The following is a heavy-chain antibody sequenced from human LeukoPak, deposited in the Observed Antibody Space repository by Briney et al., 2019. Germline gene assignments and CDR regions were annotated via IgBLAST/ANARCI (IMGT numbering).Heavy chain of an antibody. V-gene: IGHV4-34*01. D-gene: IGHD1-26*01. Sequence: SETLSLTCAVYGGSFSGYYWSWIRQPPGKGLEWIGEINHSGSTNYNPSLKSRVTISVDTSKNQFSLKLSSVTAADTAVYYCARGGIVGAPRRFDYWGQGTLVTVSS. CDR2: INHSGST. J-gene: IGHJ4*02. CDR1: GGSFSGYY. CDR3: ARGGIVGAPRRFDY.